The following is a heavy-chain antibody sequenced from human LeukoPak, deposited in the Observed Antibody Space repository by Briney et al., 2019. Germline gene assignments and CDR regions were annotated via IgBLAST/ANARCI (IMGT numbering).Heavy chain of an antibody. J-gene: IGHJ6*02. CDR2: IIPIFGTA. CDR3: ARSHIVVVTAILHYYYGMDV. Sequence: SVKVSCKASGGTFSSYATSWVRQAPGQGLEWMGGIIPIFGTANYAQKFQGRVTITADESTSTAYMELSSLRSEDTAVYYCARSHIVVVTAILHYYYGMDVWGQGTTVTVSS. CDR1: GGTFSSYA. V-gene: IGHV1-69*13. D-gene: IGHD2-21*02.